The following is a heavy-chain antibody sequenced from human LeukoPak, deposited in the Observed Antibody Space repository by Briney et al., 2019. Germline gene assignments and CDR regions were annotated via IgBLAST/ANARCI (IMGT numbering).Heavy chain of an antibody. V-gene: IGHV3-30-3*01. Sequence: GGSLRLSCSPSGFTFSSYGMHWVRQAPGKGLEWVAVISYDESNIYYADSVKGRFTISRDNSKNTLYLQMNSLRAEDTAVYYCARESVAGIGQAANYFDYWGQGTGIMVSS. D-gene: IGHD6-19*01. CDR3: ARESVAGIGQAANYFDY. CDR1: GFTFSSYG. J-gene: IGHJ4*02. CDR2: ISYDESNI.